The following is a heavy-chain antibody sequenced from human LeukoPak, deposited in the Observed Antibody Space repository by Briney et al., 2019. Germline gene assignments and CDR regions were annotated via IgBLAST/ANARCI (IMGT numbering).Heavy chain of an antibody. CDR2: MSSSSSYI. CDR3: AKDVEYCSGGSCYSVRGERGFDY. CDR1: GFIFSSYS. D-gene: IGHD2-15*01. Sequence: TGGSLRLSCAASGFIFSSYSMSWVRQAPGKGLEWVSFMSSSSSYIYYADSVKGRFTISRDNSKNTLYLQMNSLRAEDTAVYYCAKDVEYCSGGSCYSVRGERGFDYWGQGTLVTVSS. V-gene: IGHV3-21*01. J-gene: IGHJ4*02.